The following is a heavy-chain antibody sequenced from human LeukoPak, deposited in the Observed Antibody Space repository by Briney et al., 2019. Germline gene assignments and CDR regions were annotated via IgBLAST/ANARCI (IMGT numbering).Heavy chain of an antibody. Sequence: PGGSLRLSCAASGFTFSSYGMSWVRQAPGKGLEWVSAISGSGGSTYYADSVKGRFTISRDNSKNTPYLQMNSLRAEDTAVYYCAKDRQPTDYGDYPNWFDPWGQGTLVTVSS. CDR2: ISGSGGST. D-gene: IGHD4-17*01. V-gene: IGHV3-23*01. CDR1: GFTFSSYG. J-gene: IGHJ5*02. CDR3: AKDRQPTDYGDYPNWFDP.